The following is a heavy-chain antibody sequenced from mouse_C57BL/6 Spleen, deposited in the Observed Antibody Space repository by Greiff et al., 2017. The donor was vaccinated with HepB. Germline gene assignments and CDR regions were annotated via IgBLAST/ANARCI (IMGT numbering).Heavy chain of an antibody. CDR2: ISSGGSYT. CDR1: GFTFSSYG. J-gene: IGHJ4*01. Sequence: EVKLVESGGDLVKPGGSLKLSCAASGFTFSSYGMSWVRQTSDKRLEWVATISSGGSYTYYPDSVKGRFTISRDNAKNTLYLQMSSLKSEDTAMYYCARTYYSTMGYAMDYWGQGTSVTVSS. V-gene: IGHV5-6*02. CDR3: ARTYYSTMGYAMDY. D-gene: IGHD2-5*01.